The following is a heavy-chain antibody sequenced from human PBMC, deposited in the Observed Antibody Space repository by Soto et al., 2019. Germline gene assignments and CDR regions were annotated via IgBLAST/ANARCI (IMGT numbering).Heavy chain of an antibody. CDR3: AKDRQFRSYYESAGHYND. D-gene: IGHD3-22*01. CDR2: ISGRGGVT. CDR1: GFTFRNQD. J-gene: IGHJ4*02. Sequence: EVQLLESGAGLVQPGGSLRLTCVGSGFTFRNQDMRWVRQAPGKGLEWVSGISGRGGVTYYADSVKGRFTISRDNSKNTLYLQMNNLRANDTAVYYCAKDRQFRSYYESAGHYNDWGQGTLVTVSS. V-gene: IGHV3-23*01.